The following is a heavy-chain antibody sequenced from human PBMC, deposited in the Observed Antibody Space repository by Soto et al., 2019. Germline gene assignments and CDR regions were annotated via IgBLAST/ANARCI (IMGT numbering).Heavy chain of an antibody. D-gene: IGHD3-10*01. CDR3: AREGGSGSYREYYYYYYMDV. J-gene: IGHJ6*03. Sequence: GGSLRLSCAASGFTFSSYSMNWVRQAPGKGLEWVSYISSSSSTIYYADSVKGRFTISRDNAKNSLYLQMNSLRAEDTAVYYCAREGGSGSYREYYYYYYMDVWGKGTTVTVSS. V-gene: IGHV3-48*01. CDR1: GFTFSSYS. CDR2: ISSSSSTI.